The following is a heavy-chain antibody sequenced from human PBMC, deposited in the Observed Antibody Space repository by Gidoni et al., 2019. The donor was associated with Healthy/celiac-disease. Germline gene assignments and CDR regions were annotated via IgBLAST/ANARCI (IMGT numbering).Heavy chain of an antibody. V-gene: IGHV4-39*07. CDR3: ASLAYYYASSGYLDY. CDR1: GVSISSSSYY. D-gene: IGHD3-22*01. CDR2: IYYRRST. J-gene: IGHJ4*02. Sequence: QLHLQESGPGLVKPSETLSLTCTVSGVSISSSSYYWGWFRQPPGKGLEWVGSIYYRRSTYYNPSLKRRVTISVDTSKNQFSLKLISVTAADTAVYYCASLAYYYASSGYLDYWGQGTLVTVSS.